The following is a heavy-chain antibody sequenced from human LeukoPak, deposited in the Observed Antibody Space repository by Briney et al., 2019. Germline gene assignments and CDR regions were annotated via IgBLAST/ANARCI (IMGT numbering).Heavy chain of an antibody. V-gene: IGHV1-46*01. Sequence: GASVKVSCKASGYTFTSHYMHWVRQAPGQGLEWMGVINPTGDTTRYAQKFQGRVTMTRDMSTSTDYMELSSLRSEDTAVYYCARVDGSSWYGWFDPWGQGTLVTVSS. D-gene: IGHD6-13*01. CDR3: ARVDGSSWYGWFDP. CDR2: INPTGDTT. CDR1: GYTFTSHY. J-gene: IGHJ5*02.